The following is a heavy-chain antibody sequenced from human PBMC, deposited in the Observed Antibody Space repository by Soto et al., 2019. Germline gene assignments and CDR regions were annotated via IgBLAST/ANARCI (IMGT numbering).Heavy chain of an antibody. CDR1: GFTFSNFA. CDR2: ISGSGTST. V-gene: IGHV3-23*01. D-gene: IGHD6-19*01. Sequence: EVQLLESGGALVQPGGSLRLSCAASGFTFSNFAMSWVRQAPGKGLEWVSAISGSGTSTYDADSVKGRFSISRDNSKHTLYWEMTSLTAEDTAVYYCAEERKSGSGWYWDYWGQGTLVTVSS. CDR3: AEERKSGSGWYWDY. J-gene: IGHJ4*01.